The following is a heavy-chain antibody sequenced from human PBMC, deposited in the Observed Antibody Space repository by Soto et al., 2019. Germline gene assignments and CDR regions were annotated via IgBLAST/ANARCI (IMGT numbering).Heavy chain of an antibody. V-gene: IGHV3-33*01. CDR3: ARDPGWIQLWSPHDYYYGMDV. CDR1: GFTFSSYG. Sequence: GGSMRVSCAAAGFTFSSYGRHWVRQAPGKGLEWVAVIWYDGSNKYYADSVKGRFTISRDNSKNTLYLQMNSLRAEDTAVYYCARDPGWIQLWSPHDYYYGMDVWGQGTTVTVSS. CDR2: IWYDGSNK. J-gene: IGHJ6*02. D-gene: IGHD5-18*01.